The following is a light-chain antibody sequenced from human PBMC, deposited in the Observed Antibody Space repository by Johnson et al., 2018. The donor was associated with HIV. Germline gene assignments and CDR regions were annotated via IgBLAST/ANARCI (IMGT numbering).Light chain of an antibody. V-gene: IGLV1-51*02. CDR1: SSNIENYF. J-gene: IGLJ1*01. CDR2: EDY. CDR3: GVWDASLSPHYV. Sequence: SVLTQPPSVSAAPGQRVNISCSGHSSNIENYFVSWYQQLPGAAPRLLIYEDYKRPSGIPDRFSGSKSVASATLGITGLQTGDEADYYCGVWDASLSPHYVFVTGTPITVL.